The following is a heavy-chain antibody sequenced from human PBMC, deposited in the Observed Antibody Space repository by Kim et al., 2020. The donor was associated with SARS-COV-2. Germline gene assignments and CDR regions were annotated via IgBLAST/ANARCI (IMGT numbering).Heavy chain of an antibody. V-gene: IGHV3-23*01. CDR3: AKDFYSSSWSYNFDY. J-gene: IGHJ4*02. Sequence: DSVKGRFTISRDNSKNTLYLQMNSLRAEDTAVYYCAKDFYSSSWSYNFDYWGQGTLVTVSS. D-gene: IGHD6-13*01.